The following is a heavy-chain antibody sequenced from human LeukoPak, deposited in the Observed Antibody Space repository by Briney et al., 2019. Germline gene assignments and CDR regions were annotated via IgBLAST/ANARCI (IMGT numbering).Heavy chain of an antibody. CDR1: GFTFSSYG. V-gene: IGHV3-30*02. CDR3: AKDRPSDYDLDV. D-gene: IGHD6-6*01. J-gene: IGHJ6*04. CDR2: IRYDGSNK. Sequence: PGGSLRLSCAASGFTFSSYGMHWVRQAPGKGLEWVAFIRYDGSNKYYADSVKGRFTISRDNSKNTLYLQMNSLRAEDTAVYYCAKDRPSDYDLDVWGKGTTVTVSS.